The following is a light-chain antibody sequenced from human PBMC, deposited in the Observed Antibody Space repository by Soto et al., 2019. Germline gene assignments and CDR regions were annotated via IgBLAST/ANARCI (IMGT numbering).Light chain of an antibody. V-gene: IGLV2-14*03. CDR3: SSYTTSSTYV. CDR1: SSDVGGYNY. J-gene: IGLJ1*01. CDR2: DVG. Sequence: QSVLTQPASVSGSPGQSITISCTGTSSDVGGYNYVSWYQQHPGKAPNLMIYDVGNRPSGVSNRFSGSKSGNTASLTISGLQAEDEADYYCSSYTTSSTYVFGTGTKVTVL.